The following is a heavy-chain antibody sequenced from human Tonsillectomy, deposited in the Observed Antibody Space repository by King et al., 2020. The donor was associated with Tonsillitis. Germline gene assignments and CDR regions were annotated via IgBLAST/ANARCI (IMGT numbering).Heavy chain of an antibody. V-gene: IGHV3-30*03. Sequence: VQLVESGGGVVQPGRSLRLSCTASGFSFSNYDMHWVRQAPGKGLEGVAVISSDGGNKYADSVKGRLTISRDNSENTVYLKVNSLRAEDTALYYCARDRMVYGMVKAAFDIWGQGTTVTVSS. CDR2: ISSDGGNK. CDR1: GFSFSNYD. D-gene: IGHD2-8*01. CDR3: ARDRMVYGMVKAAFDI. J-gene: IGHJ3*02.